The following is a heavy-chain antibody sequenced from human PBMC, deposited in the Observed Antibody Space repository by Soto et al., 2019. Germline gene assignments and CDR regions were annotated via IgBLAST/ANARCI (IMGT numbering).Heavy chain of an antibody. D-gene: IGHD3-3*01. Sequence: SETLSLTCAVYGGSFSGYYWSWIRQPPGKGLEWIGEINHSGSTNYNPSLKSRVTISVDTSKNQFSLKLSSVTAADTAVYYCARGSIQPYDFGTWRRVVFWFDPWGQGTLVTVSS. CDR2: INHSGST. CDR1: GGSFSGYY. J-gene: IGHJ5*02. V-gene: IGHV4-34*01. CDR3: ARGSIQPYDFGTWRRVVFWFDP.